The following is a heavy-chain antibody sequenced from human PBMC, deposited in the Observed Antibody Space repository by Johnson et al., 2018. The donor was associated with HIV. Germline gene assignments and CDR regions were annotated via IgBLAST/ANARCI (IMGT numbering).Heavy chain of an antibody. CDR3: AKGKSSGRGAFDI. Sequence: VLLVESGGGLVKPGGSLRLSCAASGFTFSNAWMSWVRQAPGKGLEWVSVIYSGGSTYYADSVKGRFTISRDNSKNTLYLQINSLRAEDTAVFYCAKGKSSGRGAFDIWGQGTKVIVSS. CDR2: IYSGGST. J-gene: IGHJ3*02. CDR1: GFTFSNAW. D-gene: IGHD6-19*01. V-gene: IGHV3-66*02.